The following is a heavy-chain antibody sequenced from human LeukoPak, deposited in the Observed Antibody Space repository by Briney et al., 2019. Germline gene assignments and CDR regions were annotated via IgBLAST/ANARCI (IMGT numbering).Heavy chain of an antibody. D-gene: IGHD3-10*01. CDR2: IRLGGGLT. CDR3: ARKITMVRGPLIKGYFDL. Sequence: GGSLRLSCSGSGFTFMNYVMAWVRQAPGKGLEWVSSIRLGGGLTHSADPVKGRFIISRDMNTLFLQMNNLRPEDTAMYYCARKITMVRGPLIKGYFDLWGRGTLASVSS. J-gene: IGHJ2*01. V-gene: IGHV3-23*01. CDR1: GFTFMNYV.